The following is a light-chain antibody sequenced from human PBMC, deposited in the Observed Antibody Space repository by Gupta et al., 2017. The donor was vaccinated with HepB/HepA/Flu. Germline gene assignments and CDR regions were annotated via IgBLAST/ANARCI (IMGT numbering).Light chain of an antibody. CDR1: SSDVGGYNY. Sequence: QSALTQPASVSGSPGQSIPISCTGASSDVGGYNYVSWYQQHPGKAPKLIMYDVGYRPSGISNRFSGSKSGNTASLTISGLQAEDEADYYCTSYASSSTYVFGTGTEVTVL. V-gene: IGLV2-14*03. CDR2: DVG. J-gene: IGLJ1*01. CDR3: TSYASSSTYV.